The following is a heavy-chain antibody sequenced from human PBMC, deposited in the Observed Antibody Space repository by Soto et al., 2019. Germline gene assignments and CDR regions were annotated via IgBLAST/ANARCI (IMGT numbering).Heavy chain of an antibody. CDR3: AKDMGSSNWFDP. CDR1: GFTFDDYA. CDR2: ISGDGGST. D-gene: IGHD6-6*01. Sequence: GSLRLSCAASGFTFDDYAMHWVRQAPGKGLEWVSLISGDGGSTYYADSVKGRFTISRDNSKNSLYLQMNSLRTEDTALYYCAKDMGSSNWFDPWGQGTLVTVSS. J-gene: IGHJ5*02. V-gene: IGHV3-43*02.